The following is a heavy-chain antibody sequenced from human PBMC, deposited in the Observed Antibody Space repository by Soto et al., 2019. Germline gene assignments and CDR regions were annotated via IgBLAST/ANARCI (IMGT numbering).Heavy chain of an antibody. J-gene: IGHJ6*02. CDR2: INSYNGNT. CDR1: GYTFTTYG. V-gene: IGHV1-18*01. CDR3: ARWVVAAGNGEMDV. Sequence: QVHLVQSGAEVKMPGTSVNVSCKASGYTFTTYGISWVRQAPGQGLEWMGWINSYNGNTHSARKLQGRVTMTTDTSTSTAYMERRSLRYDGTAVYYCARWVVAAGNGEMDVWGQGTTVTVSS. D-gene: IGHD1-26*01.